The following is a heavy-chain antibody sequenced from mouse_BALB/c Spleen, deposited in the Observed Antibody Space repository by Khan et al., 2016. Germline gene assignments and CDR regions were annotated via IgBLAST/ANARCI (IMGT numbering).Heavy chain of an antibody. CDR3: AMRRPIFYVCSRYGY. Sequence: VQLQQSGAELVKPGASVKLSCTSSAFNIKDTYMHWVKQRPEQGMEWIGRIDPTNGNTKYDPKFQGKATITADTYTNTAYLQLSSQTSEDTTISYFAMRRPIFYVCSRYGYWGQGTTLTVSS. CDR1: AFNIKDTY. CDR2: IDPTNGNT. D-gene: IGHD1-1*01. J-gene: IGHJ2*01. V-gene: IGHV14-3*02.